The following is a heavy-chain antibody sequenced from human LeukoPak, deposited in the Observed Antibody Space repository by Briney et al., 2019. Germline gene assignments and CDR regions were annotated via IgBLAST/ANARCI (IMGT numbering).Heavy chain of an antibody. V-gene: IGHV4-59*01. CDR1: GGSISNYY. D-gene: IGHD3-10*01. J-gene: IGHJ6*03. Sequence: PSETLSLTCTVSGGSISNYYWSWIRQPPGKGLEWIGYIYYSGSTNYNPSLKSRVTISVDTSKNQFSLKLSSVTAADTAVYYCARLTYYYGSGSNAYYYYYMDVWGKGTTVTISS. CDR2: IYYSGST. CDR3: ARLTYYYGSGSNAYYYYYMDV.